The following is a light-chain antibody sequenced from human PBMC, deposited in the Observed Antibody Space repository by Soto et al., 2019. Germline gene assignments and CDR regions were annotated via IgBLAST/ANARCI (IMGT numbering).Light chain of an antibody. CDR1: QSLSSY. CDR3: QQRTNWLT. V-gene: IGKV3-11*01. Sequence: IVLTQSPATLSLSPGERAPLSCRASQSLSSYLAWYQQKPGQAPRLLIYDASNRATGIPARFSGSGSGTDFTLTISSLEPEDFAVYYCQQRTNWLTFGGGTKVDIK. J-gene: IGKJ4*01. CDR2: DAS.